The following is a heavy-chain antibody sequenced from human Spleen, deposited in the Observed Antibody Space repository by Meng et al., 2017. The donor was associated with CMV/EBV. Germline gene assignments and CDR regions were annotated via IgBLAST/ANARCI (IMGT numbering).Heavy chain of an antibody. CDR2: IRYDGYDK. D-gene: IGHD2-2*01. J-gene: IGHJ4*02. Sequence: GESLKISCLASGFTFSGYGMHWVRQAPGKGLEWVTYIRYDGYDKYYADSVKGRFTVSRDNSKNMLFLQMESLRPEDTSVYYCVRADVVIIPAATTGDFWGQGTLVTVSS. CDR3: VRADVVIIPAATTGDF. CDR1: GFTFSGYG. V-gene: IGHV3-30*02.